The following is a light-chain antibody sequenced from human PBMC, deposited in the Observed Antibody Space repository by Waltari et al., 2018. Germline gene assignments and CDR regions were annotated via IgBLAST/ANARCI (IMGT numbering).Light chain of an antibody. CDR3: QQYNNWYT. Sequence: IVMTQSPDSLAVSPGERATLSCRASQSVSSSLAWYQQKPGQTPRLLIYGASTRATGIPARFSGSGSGTEFTLTISSLQSEDFAVYYCQQYNNWYTFGQGTKLEIK. CDR1: QSVSSS. V-gene: IGKV3-15*01. J-gene: IGKJ2*01. CDR2: GAS.